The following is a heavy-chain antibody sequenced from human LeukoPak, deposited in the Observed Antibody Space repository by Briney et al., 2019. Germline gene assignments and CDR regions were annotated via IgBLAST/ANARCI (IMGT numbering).Heavy chain of an antibody. CDR3: AHRRKWYYYDSSGLFDY. V-gene: IGHV4-39*01. CDR2: IYYSGST. CDR1: GGSISSSSYY. Sequence: SETLSLTCTVSGGSISSSSYYWGWIRQPPGKGLEWIGSIYYSGSTYYNPSLKSRVTISVDTSKNQFSLRLSSVTAADTAVYYCAHRRKWYYYDSSGLFDYWGQGTLVTVSS. D-gene: IGHD3-22*01. J-gene: IGHJ4*02.